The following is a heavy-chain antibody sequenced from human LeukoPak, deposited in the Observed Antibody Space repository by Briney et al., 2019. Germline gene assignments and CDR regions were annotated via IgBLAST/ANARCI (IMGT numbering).Heavy chain of an antibody. V-gene: IGHV3-48*03. CDR2: ISSSGDTI. Sequence: PGGSLRLSCAASGFTFSSYEMNWVRQAPGKGLEWVSYISSSGDTIYYADSVKGRFTISRDNAKNSLYLQMNSLRAEDTAVYYCARKGDHNYDSSGYYPYNWFDPWGQGTLTTVPS. CDR1: GFTFSSYE. D-gene: IGHD3-22*01. CDR3: ARKGDHNYDSSGYYPYNWFDP. J-gene: IGHJ5*02.